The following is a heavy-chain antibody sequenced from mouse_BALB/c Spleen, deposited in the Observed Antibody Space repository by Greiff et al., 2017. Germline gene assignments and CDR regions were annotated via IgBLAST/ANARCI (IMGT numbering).Heavy chain of an antibody. CDR2: INPSNGRT. Sequence: QVQLQQSGAELVKPGASVKLSCKASGYTFTSYWMHWVKQRPGQGLEWIGEINPSNGRTNYNEKFKSKATLTVDKSSSTAYMQLSSLTSEDSAVYYCAREGNWDFAYWGQGTLVTVSA. D-gene: IGHD4-1*01. CDR1: GYTFTSYW. J-gene: IGHJ3*01. V-gene: IGHV1S81*02. CDR3: AREGNWDFAY.